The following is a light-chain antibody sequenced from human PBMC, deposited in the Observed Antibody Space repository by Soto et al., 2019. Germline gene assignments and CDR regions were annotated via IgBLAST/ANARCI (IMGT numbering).Light chain of an antibody. Sequence: EIVMTQSPATLSASPGERATLSCRASQSVSSNLAWYQQKTGQAPRLLIYDESRRATGIPDRFSGSGSGTDLNLTISSLEPGDFAVYYCQXYGNSPQTFGQGTKVDIK. CDR2: DES. V-gene: IGKV3-20*01. CDR1: QSVSSN. J-gene: IGKJ1*01. CDR3: QXYGNSPQT.